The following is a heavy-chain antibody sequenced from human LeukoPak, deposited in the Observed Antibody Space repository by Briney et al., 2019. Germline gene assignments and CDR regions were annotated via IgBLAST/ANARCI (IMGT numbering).Heavy chain of an antibody. CDR2: IKHDGSDE. CDR3: ATICSTSCYGYYMDV. D-gene: IGHD2-2*01. J-gene: IGHJ6*03. CDR1: GFLFSSYW. V-gene: IGHV3-7*01. Sequence: PGGSLRLSCAASGFLFSSYWMSWVRQAPGKGLEWVANIKHDGSDEYYVDSVTGRFTISRDNAKNSLSLQMNSLRVEDTAVYYCATICSTSCYGYYMDVWGKGTTVTVSS.